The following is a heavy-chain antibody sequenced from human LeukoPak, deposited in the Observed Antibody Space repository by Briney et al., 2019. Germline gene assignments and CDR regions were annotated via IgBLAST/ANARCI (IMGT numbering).Heavy chain of an antibody. CDR2: INHSGST. D-gene: IGHD5-18*01. CDR3: ARGAGTAMVPYYVDY. CDR1: GGSFSGYY. J-gene: IGHJ4*02. V-gene: IGHV4-34*01. Sequence: PSETLSLTCAVYGGSFSGYYWSWIRQPPGKGLEWIGEINHSGSTNYNPSLKSRVTISVDTSKNQFSLKLSSVTAADTGVYYCARGAGTAMVPYYVDYWGQGTLVTVSS.